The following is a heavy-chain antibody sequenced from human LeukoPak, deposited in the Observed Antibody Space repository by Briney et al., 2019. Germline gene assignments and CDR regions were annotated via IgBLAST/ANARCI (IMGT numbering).Heavy chain of an antibody. CDR2: IYYSGST. CDR3: ARQKTPSYSGSGTYCFDN. J-gene: IGHJ4*02. Sequence: PSETLSLTCTVSGGSISSSSYYWGWIRQPPGKGLEWIGSIYYSGSTYYNPSLKSRVTISVDTSKNQFSLKLSSVTAADTAIYYCARQKTPSYSGSGTYCFDNWGQGTLVTVSS. CDR1: GGSISSSSYY. V-gene: IGHV4-39*01. D-gene: IGHD3-10*01.